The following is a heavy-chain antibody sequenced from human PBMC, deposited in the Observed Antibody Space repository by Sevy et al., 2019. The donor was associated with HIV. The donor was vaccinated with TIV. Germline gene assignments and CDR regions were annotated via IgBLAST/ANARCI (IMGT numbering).Heavy chain of an antibody. D-gene: IGHD1-26*01. CDR2: ISWDSGSI. J-gene: IGHJ3*02. CDR1: GFTFDDYA. V-gene: IGHV3-9*01. Sequence: GGSLRLSCAASGFTFDDYAMHWVRQAPGKGLEWVAGISWDSGSIGYADSVKGRFTISRDNAKNSLYLQMNSLRAEDTALYYCAKGMGGSYFAFDIWGQGTMVTVSS. CDR3: AKGMGGSYFAFDI.